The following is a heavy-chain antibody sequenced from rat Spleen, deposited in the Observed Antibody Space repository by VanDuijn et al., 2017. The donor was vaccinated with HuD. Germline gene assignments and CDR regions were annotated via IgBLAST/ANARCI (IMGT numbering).Heavy chain of an antibody. V-gene: IGHV5-25*01. CDR1: GFTFSNYY. Sequence: EVQLVESGGGLVQPGRSMKLSCAALGFTFSNYYMAWFRQAPTKGLEWVAYISSGGGGIYYPDSVQGRFTISRHNAKSTLYLQMDSLRSEDTATYYCVRHGYTRYYFDYWGQGVMVTVSS. CDR2: ISSGGGGI. D-gene: IGHD1-9*01. CDR3: VRHGYTRYYFDY. J-gene: IGHJ2*01.